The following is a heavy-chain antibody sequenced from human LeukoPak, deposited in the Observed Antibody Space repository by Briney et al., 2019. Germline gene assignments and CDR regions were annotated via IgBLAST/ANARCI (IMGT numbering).Heavy chain of an antibody. CDR3: EVGLGDVFDI. Sequence: GGSRRLSCAASGFTVSSNYMSWVRQAPGKGREWVSVIYSGGSTYYADSVKGRFTISRDNSKNTLYLQMNSLRAEDTAVYYCEVGLGDVFDIWGQGTMVTVSS. J-gene: IGHJ3*02. CDR2: IYSGGST. V-gene: IGHV3-66*02. D-gene: IGHD3-16*01. CDR1: GFTVSSNY.